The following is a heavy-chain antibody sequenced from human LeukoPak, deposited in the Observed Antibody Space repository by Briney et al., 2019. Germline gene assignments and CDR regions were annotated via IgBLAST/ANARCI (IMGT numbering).Heavy chain of an antibody. CDR1: GFTLSSYA. CDR3: ARVVVAATLSYFDY. Sequence: GRSLRLSCAASGFTLSSYAMHWVRQAPGKGLEWVAVISYDGSNKYYADSVKGRFTISRDNSKNTLYLQMNSLRAEDTAVYYCARVVVAATLSYFDYWGQGTLLTVSS. D-gene: IGHD2-15*01. J-gene: IGHJ4*02. V-gene: IGHV3-30-3*01. CDR2: ISYDGSNK.